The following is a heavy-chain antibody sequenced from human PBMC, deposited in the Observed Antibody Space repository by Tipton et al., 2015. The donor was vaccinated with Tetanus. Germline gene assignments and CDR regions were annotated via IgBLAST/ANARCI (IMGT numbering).Heavy chain of an antibody. CDR1: GGSISSYY. CDR2: IYTSGST. J-gene: IGHJ4*02. CDR3: ARDGGAYDSSGYSFDY. V-gene: IGHV4-4*07. Sequence: LRLSCTVSGGSISSYYWSWIRQPAGKGLEWIGRIYTSGSTNYNPSLKSRVTMSVDTSKNQFSRKLSSVTAADTAVYYCARDGGAYDSSGYSFDYWGQGTLVTVSS. D-gene: IGHD3-22*01.